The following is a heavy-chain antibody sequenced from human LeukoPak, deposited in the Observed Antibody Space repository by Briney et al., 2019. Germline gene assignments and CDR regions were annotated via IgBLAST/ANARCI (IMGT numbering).Heavy chain of an antibody. CDR2: TYYRSKWYS. CDR3: ARGPQLVGYYYIDV. J-gene: IGHJ6*03. CDR1: GDSVSSNSAA. D-gene: IGHD6-13*01. Sequence: SQTLSLTCASSGDSVSSNSAAWNWMRQSPSRGPEWLGRTYYRSKWYSDYAVSVKSRITINPDTSKNQFSLQLNSVTPEDTAVYYCARGPQLVGYYYIDVWGKGTTLTVSS. V-gene: IGHV6-1*01.